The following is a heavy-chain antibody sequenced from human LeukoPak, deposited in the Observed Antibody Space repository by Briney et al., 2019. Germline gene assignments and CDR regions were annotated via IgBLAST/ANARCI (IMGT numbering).Heavy chain of an antibody. J-gene: IGHJ5*02. V-gene: IGHV4-30-2*01. CDR3: ARQLIGYCSGGSCQLNWFDP. CDR2: IYHSGST. CDR1: GGSISSGGYY. D-gene: IGHD2-15*01. Sequence: SETLSLTCTVSGGSISSGGYYWSWIRQPPGKGLEWIGYIYHSGSTYYNPSLKSRVTISEDTSKNQFSLKLSSVTAADTAVYYCARQLIGYCSGGSCQLNWFDPWGQGTLVTVSS.